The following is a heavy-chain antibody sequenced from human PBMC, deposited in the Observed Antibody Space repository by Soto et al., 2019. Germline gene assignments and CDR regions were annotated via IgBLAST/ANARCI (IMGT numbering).Heavy chain of an antibody. V-gene: IGHV3-30*18. CDR3: AKTYYYDSSGGFDY. J-gene: IGHJ4*02. Sequence: GGSLRLSCAASGFTFSNYAMHWVRQAPGKGPEWVALISYDGSNKYYADSVKGRFTISGDNSKNTLYLQMNSLRTEDTAVYYCAKTYYYDSSGGFDYWGQGTLVTVSS. CDR2: ISYDGSNK. CDR1: GFTFSNYA. D-gene: IGHD3-22*01.